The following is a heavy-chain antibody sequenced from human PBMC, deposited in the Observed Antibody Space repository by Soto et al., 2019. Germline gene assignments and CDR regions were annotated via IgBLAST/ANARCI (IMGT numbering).Heavy chain of an antibody. CDR1: GFSLSTTGVG. D-gene: IGHD3-22*01. CDR2: FYWDDDK. Sequence: GSGPTLVNPTQTLTLSCTFSGFSLSTTGVGVGWIRQPPGKALEWLALFYWDDDKYYSPSLRSRLTITKDTSKNQVILTMTNMDPVDTATYYCAYSRRHYFDSSGSPYYFDYWGQGTLVTVSS. V-gene: IGHV2-5*02. CDR3: AYSRRHYFDSSGSPYYFDY. J-gene: IGHJ4*02.